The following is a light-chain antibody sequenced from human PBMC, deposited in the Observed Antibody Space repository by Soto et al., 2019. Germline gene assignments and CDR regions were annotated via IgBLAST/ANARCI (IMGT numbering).Light chain of an antibody. J-gene: IGKJ3*01. CDR2: GAS. Sequence: EIVLTQSPGTLSLSRGERATLSCRASQSVRSNYLAWYQQKPGQALRLLIYGASSRATGIPDRFSGSGSGTDFTLTISRLEPEDFAVYYCQQYGSSPLFTFGPGTTVDIK. V-gene: IGKV3-20*01. CDR1: QSVRSNY. CDR3: QQYGSSPLFT.